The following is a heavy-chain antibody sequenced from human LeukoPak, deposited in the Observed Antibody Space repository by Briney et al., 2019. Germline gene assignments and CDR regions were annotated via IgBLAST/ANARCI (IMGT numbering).Heavy chain of an antibody. J-gene: IGHJ4*02. Sequence: PGGSLRLSCVPSGFSFSTYWMHWVRQAPGKGLVWLSRIDNGGTTTLYADSVRGRFTISIDNAKNTLYLQMNSLRAEDTAIYFCARVRSDYSSSSPPDYWGQGTPVTVSS. V-gene: IGHV3-74*01. D-gene: IGHD6-6*01. CDR2: IDNGGTTT. CDR3: ARVRSDYSSSSPPDY. CDR1: GFSFSTYW.